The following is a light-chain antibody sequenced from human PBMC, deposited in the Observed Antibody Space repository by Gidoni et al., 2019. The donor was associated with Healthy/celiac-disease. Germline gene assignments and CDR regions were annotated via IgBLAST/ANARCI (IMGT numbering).Light chain of an antibody. V-gene: IGLV1-40*01. CDR1: SSNIGAGYA. J-gene: IGLJ2*01. CDR3: QSYDSSLSGWGV. Sequence: QSVLTQPPSVSGAPGQRVPISCTGRSSNIGAGYAVHWYQQLPGTAPKLLIYGNSNRPSGVPDRFSGSKSGTSASLAITGLQAEDEADYYCQSYDSSLSGWGVFGGGTKLTVL. CDR2: GNS.